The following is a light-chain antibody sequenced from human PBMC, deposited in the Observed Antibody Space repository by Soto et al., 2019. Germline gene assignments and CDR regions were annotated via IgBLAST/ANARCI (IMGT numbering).Light chain of an antibody. CDR3: MQAQTTPPT. V-gene: IGKV2-28*01. CDR1: QSLLHSNGYNY. Sequence: DIVMTQSPLSLPVTPGEPASISCRSSQSLLHSNGYNYLDWYLQKPGQSPQLLIYLGSNRASGVPDRSRGSRSGTDFTLKIIRVEAEAVGVYYFMQAQTTPPTFGQGTKLEIK. J-gene: IGKJ2*01. CDR2: LGS.